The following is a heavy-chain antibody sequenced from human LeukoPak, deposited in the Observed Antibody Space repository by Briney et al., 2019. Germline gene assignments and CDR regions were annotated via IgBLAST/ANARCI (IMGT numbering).Heavy chain of an antibody. D-gene: IGHD1-7*01. CDR3: TRESGNWNYRDFDC. CDR1: GFTFDDYA. V-gene: IGHV3-9*01. CDR2: ISWNSGSI. Sequence: GGSLRLSCAASGFTFDDYAMHWVRQAPGKGLEWVSGISWNSGSIGYADSAKGRFTISRDNAKNSLYLQMNSLKTEDTAVYYCTRESGNWNYRDFDCWGQGTLVTVSS. J-gene: IGHJ4*02.